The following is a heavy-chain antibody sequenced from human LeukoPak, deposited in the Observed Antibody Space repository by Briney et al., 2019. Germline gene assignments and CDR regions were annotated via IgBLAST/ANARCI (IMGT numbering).Heavy chain of an antibody. D-gene: IGHD3-22*01. CDR2: IYYSGST. CDR3: AGQMYYYDSSGYPSYYFDY. CDR1: GGSISSYY. V-gene: IGHV4-59*06. J-gene: IGHJ4*02. Sequence: ASETLSLTCTVSGGSISSYYWSWIRQPPGKGLEWIGNIYYSGSTYYNPSLKSRVTISVDTSKNQFSLKLSSVTAADTAVYYCAGQMYYYDSSGYPSYYFDYWGQGTLVTVSS.